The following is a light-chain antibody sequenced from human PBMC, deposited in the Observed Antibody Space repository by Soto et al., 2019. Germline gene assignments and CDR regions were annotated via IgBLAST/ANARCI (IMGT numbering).Light chain of an antibody. J-gene: IGKJ1*01. CDR1: QSVNNY. V-gene: IGKV3-20*01. CDR2: DAS. Sequence: ELVLTQSPATLSLSPGERATLSCRASQSVNNYLAWYQQRPGQAPSLLIYDASYRATGIPARFSGSGSGTEFTLTISRLEPEDFAVDYCQQYGSSPTFGQGTKVDIK. CDR3: QQYGSSPT.